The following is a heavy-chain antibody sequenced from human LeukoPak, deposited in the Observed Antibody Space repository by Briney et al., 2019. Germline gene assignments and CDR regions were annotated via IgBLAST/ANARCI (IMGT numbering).Heavy chain of an antibody. CDR3: VREVELGLTSDGFDY. CDR1: GFTFSDCE. Sequence: GGSLSLSCIISGFTFSDCEMHWVRQTSGKGLEWVAYIDTSGGVALYANSVKGRFVISRDNAKNSLSLQMNSLRVKDTAIYYCVREVELGLTSDGFDYWGQGTAVTVSS. CDR2: IDTSGGVA. D-gene: IGHD1-26*01. J-gene: IGHJ4*02. V-gene: IGHV3-48*03.